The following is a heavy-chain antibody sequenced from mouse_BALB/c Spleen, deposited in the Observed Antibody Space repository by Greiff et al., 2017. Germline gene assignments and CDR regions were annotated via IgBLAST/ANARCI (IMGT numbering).Heavy chain of an antibody. V-gene: IGHV5-6-4*01. D-gene: IGHD4-1*01. CDR3: TRERELGAFAY. CDR1: GFTFSSYT. J-gene: IGHJ3*01. CDR2: ISSGGSYT. Sequence: EVMLVESGGGLVKPGGSLKLSCAASGFTFSSYTMSWVRQTPEKRLEWVATISSGGSYTYYPDSVTGRFTISRDNAKNTLYLQMSSLKSEDTAMYYCTRERELGAFAYWGQGNLGTVYA.